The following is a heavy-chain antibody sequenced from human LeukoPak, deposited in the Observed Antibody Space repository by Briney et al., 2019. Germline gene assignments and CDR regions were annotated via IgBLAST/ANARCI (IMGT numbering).Heavy chain of an antibody. J-gene: IGHJ4*02. CDR1: GFTFSSYA. CDR3: ATEPNGDYGYFDY. D-gene: IGHD4-17*01. Sequence: SGGSLRLSCAASGFTFSSYAMSWVRQAPGKGLEWVSAISGSGGSTYYADSVKGRFTISRDNSKNTLYLQMNSLRAEDTAVYYCATEPNGDYGYFDYWGQGTLVTVSS. CDR2: ISGSGGST. V-gene: IGHV3-23*01.